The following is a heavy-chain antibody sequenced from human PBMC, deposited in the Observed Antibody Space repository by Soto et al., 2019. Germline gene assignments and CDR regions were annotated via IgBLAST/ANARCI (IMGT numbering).Heavy chain of an antibody. CDR1: GFTFNNYG. D-gene: IGHD3-3*01. V-gene: IGHV3-30*18. CDR3: AKAGGRRFLRFDP. Sequence: QVQLVESGGGVVQPGRSLRLSCAASGFTFNNYGMHWVRQAPGKGLEWVAVISYDGRNKYYADSVKGRFTISMDNSKNTLYLQINSLRAEDTAVYHCAKAGGRRFLRFDPWGQGTLVTVSS. CDR2: ISYDGRNK. J-gene: IGHJ5*02.